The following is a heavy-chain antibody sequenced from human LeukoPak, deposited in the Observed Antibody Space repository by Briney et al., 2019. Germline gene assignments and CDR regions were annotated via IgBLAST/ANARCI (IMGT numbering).Heavy chain of an antibody. J-gene: IGHJ4*02. D-gene: IGHD7-27*01. CDR3: ARGFRGDNFDY. Sequence: SETLSLTCTVSGGSINTTNYYWGWIRQPPGKKLEWIGSVYSSGNTYCNPSLKSRVTISVDTSKNQFSLKLRSVTAADTAVYYCARGFRGDNFDYWGQGTLVTVSS. CDR2: VYSSGNT. CDR1: GGSINTTNYY. V-gene: IGHV4-39*07.